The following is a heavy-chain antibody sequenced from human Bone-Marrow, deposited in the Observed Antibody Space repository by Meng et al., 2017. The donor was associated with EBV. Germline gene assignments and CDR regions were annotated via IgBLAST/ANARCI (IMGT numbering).Heavy chain of an antibody. CDR1: GGHMSRSCYY. D-gene: IGHD4-17*01. Sequence: ETGPGIVKPSDTLSLTCTISGGHMSRSCYYWGWIRQPPGKGLELIGSIYYSGSTYYNPSLKSRVTISVDTSKNQFSLKLSSVTAADTAVYYCARQHYGANFDYWGQGTLVTVSS. CDR3: ARQHYGANFDY. V-gene: IGHV4-39*01. J-gene: IGHJ4*02. CDR2: IYYSGST.